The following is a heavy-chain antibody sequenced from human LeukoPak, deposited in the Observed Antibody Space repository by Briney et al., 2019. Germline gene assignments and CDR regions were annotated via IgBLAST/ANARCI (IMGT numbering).Heavy chain of an antibody. D-gene: IGHD6-13*01. J-gene: IGHJ3*02. CDR3: ARYAYSSSWYDAFDI. V-gene: IGHV3-7*01. CDR1: GFIFSKYW. CDR2: IKRDGSAI. Sequence: SGGSLGLSCEASGFIFSKYWMTWVRQAPGKGLEWVANIKRDGSAIHYVDSVMGRFTISRDNAKNSLYLQMNSLRAEDTAVYYCARYAYSSSWYDAFDIWGQGTMVTVSS.